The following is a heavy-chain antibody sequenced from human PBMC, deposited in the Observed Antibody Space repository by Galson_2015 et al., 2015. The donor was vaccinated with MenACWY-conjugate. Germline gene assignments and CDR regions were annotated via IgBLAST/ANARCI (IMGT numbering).Heavy chain of an antibody. CDR3: AHRNQLLPFLFDY. J-gene: IGHJ4*02. Sequence: PALVKPTQTLTLTCTFSGFSLSTSGMCVSWIRQPPGKALEWLARIDWDDDKYYSTPLKTRLTISKDTSKNQVVLTMTNMDPVDTATYYCAHRNQLLPFLFDYWGQGTLVTVSS. CDR1: GFSLSTSGMC. D-gene: IGHD2-2*01. CDR2: IDWDDDK. V-gene: IGHV2-70*12.